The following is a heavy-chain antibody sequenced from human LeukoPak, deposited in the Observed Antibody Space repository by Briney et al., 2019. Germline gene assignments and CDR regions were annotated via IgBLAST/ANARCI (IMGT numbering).Heavy chain of an antibody. V-gene: IGHV4-59*06. Sequence: PSETLSLTCTVSGGSISSYYWSWIRQPPGKGLEWIGYIYYSGSTYYNPSLKSRVTISVDTSKNQFSLKLSSVTAADTAVYYCARENIVVVVRAFDIWGQGTMVTVSS. J-gene: IGHJ3*02. D-gene: IGHD2-15*01. CDR3: ARENIVVVVRAFDI. CDR2: IYYSGST. CDR1: GGSISSYY.